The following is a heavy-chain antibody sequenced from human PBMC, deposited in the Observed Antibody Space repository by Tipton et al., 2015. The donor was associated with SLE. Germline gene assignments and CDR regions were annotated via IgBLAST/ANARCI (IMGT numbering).Heavy chain of an antibody. D-gene: IGHD3-22*01. J-gene: IGHJ5*02. CDR3: ARDRDDSSGSLFDP. V-gene: IGHV4-38-2*02. CDR1: GYSISSGYY. CDR2: IYHSGST. Sequence: TLSLTCAVSGYSISSGYYWGWIRQPPGKGLEWIGSIYHSGSTYYNPSLKSRVTMSVDTSKNQFSLKLSSVTAADTAVYYCARDRDDSSGSLFDPWGQGTLVTVSS.